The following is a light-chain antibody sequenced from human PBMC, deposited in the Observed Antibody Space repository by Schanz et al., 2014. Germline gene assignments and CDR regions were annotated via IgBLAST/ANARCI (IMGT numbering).Light chain of an antibody. V-gene: IGLV2-18*02. J-gene: IGLJ2*01. Sequence: QSALIQPPSVSGSPGQSVTISCTGTSSDVGSYDYVSWYQQHPGTVPKPMIYNVNTQPSGVPDRFSGSKSGNTASMTISGLQAEDEADYYCSSYTVTSTLVFGGGTKLTVL. CDR1: SSDVGSYDY. CDR2: NVN. CDR3: SSYTVTSTLV.